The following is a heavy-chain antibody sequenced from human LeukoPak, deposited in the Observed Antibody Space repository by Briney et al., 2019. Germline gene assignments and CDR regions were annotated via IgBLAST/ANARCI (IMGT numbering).Heavy chain of an antibody. D-gene: IGHD3-10*01. Sequence: ASVKVSCKASGYTFPSYGISWVRQAPGQGLEWMGWISAYNGNTNYAQKLQGRVTMTTDTSTSTAYMELRSLRSDDTAVYYCARDQSLDLTSWFGDPYGMDVWGQGTTVTVSS. V-gene: IGHV1-18*01. CDR3: ARDQSLDLTSWFGDPYGMDV. J-gene: IGHJ6*02. CDR2: ISAYNGNT. CDR1: GYTFPSYG.